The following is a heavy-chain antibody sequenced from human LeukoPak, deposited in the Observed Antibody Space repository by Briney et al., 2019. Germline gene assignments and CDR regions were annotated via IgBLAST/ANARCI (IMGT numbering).Heavy chain of an antibody. CDR1: GFTFSSYA. CDR2: IYSGGST. Sequence: GGSLRLSCAASGFTFSSYAMSWVRQAPGKGLEWVTVIYSGGSTYSADSVKGRFTISRDNSKNTLYLQMNSLRAEDTAMYYCAGSTTGTEEFGYWGQGTLVTVSS. CDR3: AGSTTGTEEFGY. J-gene: IGHJ4*02. D-gene: IGHD1-1*01. V-gene: IGHV3-66*01.